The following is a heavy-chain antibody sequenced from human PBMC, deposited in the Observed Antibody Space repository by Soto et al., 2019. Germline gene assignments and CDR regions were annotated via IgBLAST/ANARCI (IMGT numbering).Heavy chain of an antibody. V-gene: IGHV4-39*01. J-gene: IGHJ4*02. Sequence: KTSETLSLTCTVSGGSISSSSYYWAWIRQPPGKGLEWIGSIYYTGSAYYNPSLKSRVTISVDTSKNQFSLKLSSVTAADTAVYYCARNKALSGSSYGYYFDYWGQGALVTVS. CDR3: ARNKALSGSSYGYYFDY. CDR2: IYYTGSA. D-gene: IGHD5-18*01. CDR1: GGSISSSSYY.